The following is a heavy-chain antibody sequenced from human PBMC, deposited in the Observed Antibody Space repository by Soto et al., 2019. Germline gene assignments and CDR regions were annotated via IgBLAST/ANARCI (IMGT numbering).Heavy chain of an antibody. CDR3: ARGAIFGVVITYFDY. D-gene: IGHD3-3*01. V-gene: IGHV4-59*01. CDR2: IYYSGST. J-gene: IGHJ4*02. CDR1: GGSISSYY. Sequence: PSETLSLTCTVSGGSISSYYWSWIRQPPGKGLEWIGYIYYSGSTNYNPSLKSRVTISVDTSKNQFSLKLSSVTAADTAVYYCARGAIFGVVITYFDYWGQGTLVTVS.